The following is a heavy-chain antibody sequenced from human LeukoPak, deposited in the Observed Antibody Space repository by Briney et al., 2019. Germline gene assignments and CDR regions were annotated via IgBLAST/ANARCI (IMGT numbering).Heavy chain of an antibody. CDR1: GFTFSSYG. Sequence: PGGSLRLSCAASGFTFSSYGMHWVRQAPGKGLEWVAVISYDGSTKYYGDSVKGRFTISRDNSKNTLYLQMNSLRAEDTAVYYCAKDLFFVCWGQGTLVTVSS. D-gene: IGHD2-8*01. V-gene: IGHV3-30*18. CDR2: ISYDGSTK. J-gene: IGHJ4*02. CDR3: AKDLFFVC.